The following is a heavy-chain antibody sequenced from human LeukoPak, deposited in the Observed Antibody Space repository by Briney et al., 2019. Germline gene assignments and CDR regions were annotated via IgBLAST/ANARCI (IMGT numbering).Heavy chain of an antibody. CDR3: ARETSGNYYFDS. V-gene: IGHV3-21*01. Sequence: GGSLRLSCAASGFTFSTYIMKWVRQAPGKGLAWVSSIDSGGNYIDHADSVKGRFTISRDNAKNSLYLQMNSLRAEDTAVYYCARETSGNYYFDSWGQGTLVTVSS. CDR2: IDSGGNYI. D-gene: IGHD1-26*01. J-gene: IGHJ4*02. CDR1: GFTFSTYI.